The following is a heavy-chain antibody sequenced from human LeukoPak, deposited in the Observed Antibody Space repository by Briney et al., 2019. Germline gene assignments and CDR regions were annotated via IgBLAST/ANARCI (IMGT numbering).Heavy chain of an antibody. V-gene: IGHV4-59*01. CDR3: ARSNIVATSDAFDI. Sequence: SETLSLTCTVSGGSISSYYWSWIRQPPGKGLEWIGYIYYSGSTNYNPSLKSRVTTSVDTSKNQFSLKLSSVTAADTAVYYCARSNIVATSDAFDIWGQGTMVTVSS. CDR1: GGSISSYY. D-gene: IGHD5-12*01. J-gene: IGHJ3*02. CDR2: IYYSGST.